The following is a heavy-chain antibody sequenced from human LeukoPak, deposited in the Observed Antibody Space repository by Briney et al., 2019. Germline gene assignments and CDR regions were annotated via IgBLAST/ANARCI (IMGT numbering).Heavy chain of an antibody. V-gene: IGHV3-23*01. CDR3: ARGVRIAVAGNIDY. J-gene: IGHJ4*02. Sequence: GGSLRLSCAASGFTFSSYAMSWVRQAPGKGLEWVSAISGSGGSTYYADSVKGRFTISRDNSKNMLYLQMSSLRAEDTAVYYCARGVRIAVAGNIDYWGQGTLVTVSS. CDR1: GFTFSSYA. D-gene: IGHD6-19*01. CDR2: ISGSGGST.